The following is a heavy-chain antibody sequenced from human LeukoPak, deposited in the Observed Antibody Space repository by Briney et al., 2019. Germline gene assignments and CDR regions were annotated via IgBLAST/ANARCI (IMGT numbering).Heavy chain of an antibody. Sequence: NPGGSLRLSCAASGFTFSTYSMNWVRQAPGKGLEWVSSISSSSSYIYYADSLKGRFTISRDNSKNTLYLHVNSLRPEDTAVYYCAKDLRSGLRPNSPDYWGQGTLVTVSS. V-gene: IGHV3-21*01. CDR1: GFTFSTYS. CDR3: AKDLRSGLRPNSPDY. CDR2: ISSSSSYI. J-gene: IGHJ4*02. D-gene: IGHD3-10*02.